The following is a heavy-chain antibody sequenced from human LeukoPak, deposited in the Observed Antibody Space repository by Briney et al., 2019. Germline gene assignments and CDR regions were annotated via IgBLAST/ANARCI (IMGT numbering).Heavy chain of an antibody. CDR2: INHSGST. CDR3: AHGDSSSPDYYYYYYMDV. Sequence: SETLSLTCAVYGGSFSGYYWSWIRQPPGKGLEWIGEINHSGSTNYNPSLKSRVTISVDTSKNQFSLKLSPVTAADTAVYYCAHGDSSSPDYYYYYYMDVWGKGTTVTVSS. J-gene: IGHJ6*03. V-gene: IGHV4-34*01. D-gene: IGHD6-6*01. CDR1: GGSFSGYY.